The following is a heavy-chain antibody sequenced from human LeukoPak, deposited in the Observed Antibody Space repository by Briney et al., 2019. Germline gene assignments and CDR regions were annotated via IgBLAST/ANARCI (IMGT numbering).Heavy chain of an antibody. CDR3: ARDGGGYDILTGYSRRPKYYFDY. V-gene: IGHV1-46*01. CDR1: GYTFTSYY. J-gene: IGHJ4*02. Sequence: ASVKGSCKASGYTFTSYYMHWVRQAPGQGLEWMGIINPSGGSTSYAQKFQGRVTMTRDTSTSTVYMELSSLRSEDTAVYYCARDGGGYDILTGYSRRPKYYFDYWGQGTLVTVSS. CDR2: INPSGGST. D-gene: IGHD3-9*01.